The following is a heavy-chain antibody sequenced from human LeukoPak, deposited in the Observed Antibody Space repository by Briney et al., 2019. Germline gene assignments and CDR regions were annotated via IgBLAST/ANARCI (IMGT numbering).Heavy chain of an antibody. CDR1: GGTFSSYA. D-gene: IGHD2-15*01. CDR2: IIPIFGTA. J-gene: IGHJ5*02. CDR3: ARGSGRYCSGGSCCIWFDP. V-gene: IGHV1-69*13. Sequence: SVKVSCKASGGTFSSYAISWVRQAPGQGLEWMGGIIPIFGTANYAQKFQGRVTITADESTSTAYMELSSLRSEDTAVYYCARGSGRYCSGGSCCIWFDPWGQGTLVTVSS.